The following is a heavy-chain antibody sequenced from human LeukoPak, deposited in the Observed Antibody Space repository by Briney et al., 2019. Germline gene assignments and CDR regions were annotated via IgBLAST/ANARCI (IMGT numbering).Heavy chain of an antibody. J-gene: IGHJ3*02. CDR2: IYYSGST. D-gene: IGHD3-10*01. CDR1: GGSISNYY. CDR3: ARALYGSGSYYAMIGAFDI. Sequence: SETLSLTCTVSGGSISNYYWSWIRQPPGKGLECIGYIYYSGSTNYNPSLKSRVTISVDTSKNQFSLKLSSVTAADTAVYYCARALYGSGSYYAMIGAFDIWGQGTMVTVSS. V-gene: IGHV4-59*01.